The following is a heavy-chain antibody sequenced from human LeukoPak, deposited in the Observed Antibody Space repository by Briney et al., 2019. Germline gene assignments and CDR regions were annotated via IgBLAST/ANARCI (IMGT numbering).Heavy chain of an antibody. D-gene: IGHD1-26*01. Sequence: GGSLRLSCVGSGFTFSSHAMSWVRQAPEKGLEWVSGIYESGQTTHYADSVKGRFTISRDNSKNTLYLQMNSLRAEDTAVYYCANPGNDLVGATLGGQGTLVTVSS. J-gene: IGHJ4*02. V-gene: IGHV3-23*01. CDR2: IYESGQTT. CDR3: ANPGNDLVGATL. CDR1: GFTFSSHA.